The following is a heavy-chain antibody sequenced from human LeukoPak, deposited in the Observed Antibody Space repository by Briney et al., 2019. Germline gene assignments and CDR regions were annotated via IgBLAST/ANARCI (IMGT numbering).Heavy chain of an antibody. CDR1: GGSISSSSYY. J-gene: IGHJ4*02. CDR2: IYYSGST. CDR3: ARGHAYSRPFDY. Sequence: SETLSLTCTVSGGSISSSSYYWGWIRQPPGKGLEWIGSIYYSGSTYYNPSLKSRVTISVDTSKNQFSLKLSSVTAAGTAVYYCARGHAYSRPFDYWGQGTLVTVSS. V-gene: IGHV4-39*07. D-gene: IGHD6-13*01.